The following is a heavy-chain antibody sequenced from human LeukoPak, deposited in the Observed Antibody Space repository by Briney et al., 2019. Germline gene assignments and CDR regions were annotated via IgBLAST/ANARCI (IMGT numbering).Heavy chain of an antibody. CDR2: ISYDGSNK. J-gene: IGHJ4*02. Sequence: TGRSLRLSCAASGFTFSSYGMHWVRQAPGKGLEWVAVISYDGSNKYYADSVKGRFTISRDNSKNTLYLQMNGLRAEDTAVYYRARGYSYGYDFDYWGQGTLVTVSS. D-gene: IGHD5-18*01. CDR1: GFTFSSYG. V-gene: IGHV3-30*03. CDR3: ARGYSYGYDFDY.